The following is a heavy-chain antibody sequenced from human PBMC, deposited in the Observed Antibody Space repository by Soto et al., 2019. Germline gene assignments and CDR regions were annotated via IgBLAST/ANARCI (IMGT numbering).Heavy chain of an antibody. V-gene: IGHV1-69*01. J-gene: IGHJ5*02. Sequence: QGQLVQYGAAVKKPGSSVKVSCKASGGTFSSYAISWVRQAPGQGLEWMGGIIPIFGTANYAQKFQGRVTITADESTSTAYMELSSMRSQDTAVYYWARLGTMIVELLTPWGQGTLVTVSS. D-gene: IGHD3-22*01. CDR1: GGTFSSYA. CDR2: IIPIFGTA. CDR3: ARLGTMIVELLTP.